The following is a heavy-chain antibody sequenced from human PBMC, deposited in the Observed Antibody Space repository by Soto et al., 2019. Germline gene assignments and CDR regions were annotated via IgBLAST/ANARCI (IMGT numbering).Heavy chain of an antibody. D-gene: IGHD5-12*01. V-gene: IGHV1-69*12. CDR2: IIPFFGTT. CDR3: AKHSGRYYYSDMDV. J-gene: IGHJ6*02. Sequence: QVQLVQSGAEVKKPGSSVKVSCKASGGSFSSYAFSWVRQAPGQGLEWMGGIIPFFGTTNYAQKFQDKVTMTASESTSTVYMELSSLRSDDTAVYYCAKHSGRYYYSDMDVWGQGTTVTVSS. CDR1: GGSFSSYA.